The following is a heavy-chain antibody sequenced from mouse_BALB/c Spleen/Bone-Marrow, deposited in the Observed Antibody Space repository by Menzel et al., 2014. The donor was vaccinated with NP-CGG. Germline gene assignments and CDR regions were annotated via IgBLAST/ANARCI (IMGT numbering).Heavy chain of an antibody. Sequence: VKLVESGAELARPGASVKMSCKASGYTFTSYTMHWVKQRPGQGLEWIGYINPSSGYTNYNQKLKDKATLTADKSSSTAYMQLSSLTPEDSAVYYCARVRNWDSFAYWGQGTLVTVSA. J-gene: IGHJ3*01. D-gene: IGHD4-1*01. CDR1: GYTFTSYT. CDR2: INPSSGYT. V-gene: IGHV1-4*01. CDR3: ARVRNWDSFAY.